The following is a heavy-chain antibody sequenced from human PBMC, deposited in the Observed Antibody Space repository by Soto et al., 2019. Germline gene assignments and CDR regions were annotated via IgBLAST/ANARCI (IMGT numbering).Heavy chain of an antibody. D-gene: IGHD2-15*01. Sequence: GASVKVSCKASGYTFTSYDINWVRQATGQGLEWMGWMNPNSGNTGYAQKFQGRVTMTRNTSISTAYMELSSLRSEDTAVYYCARGKSRVVVVAAKLWYFQHWGQGTLVTVSS. CDR1: GYTFTSYD. CDR3: ARGKSRVVVVAAKLWYFQH. V-gene: IGHV1-8*01. CDR2: MNPNSGNT. J-gene: IGHJ1*01.